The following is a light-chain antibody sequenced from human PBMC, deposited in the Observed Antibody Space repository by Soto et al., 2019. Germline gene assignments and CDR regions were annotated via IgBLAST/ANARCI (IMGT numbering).Light chain of an antibody. CDR2: AAS. CDR1: QSLNSY. Sequence: DIQMTQSPSSLSASVGDRVSITCRASQSLNSYLSWYQQKPGKAPKLLIYAASSLQSGVPSRFSGSGSGTDFTLTITNLQPEDFATYHCQQSYSTPQITFGQGTRLEIE. CDR3: QQSYSTPQIT. J-gene: IGKJ5*01. V-gene: IGKV1-39*01.